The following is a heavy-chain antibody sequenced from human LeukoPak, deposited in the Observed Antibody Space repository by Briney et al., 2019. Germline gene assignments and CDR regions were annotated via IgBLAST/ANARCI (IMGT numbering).Heavy chain of an antibody. D-gene: IGHD3-3*01. V-gene: IGHV3-73*01. J-gene: IGHJ3*02. CDR3: AIVFAGVGAFDI. CDR2: IRSKANSYAT. Sequence: GGSLRLSCAASGFTFSGSAMHWVRQASGKGLEWVGRIRSKANSYATAYAASVKGRFTISRDDSKNTAYLQMNSLKTEDTAVYYCAIVFAGVGAFDIWGHGTMVTVSS. CDR1: GFTFSGSA.